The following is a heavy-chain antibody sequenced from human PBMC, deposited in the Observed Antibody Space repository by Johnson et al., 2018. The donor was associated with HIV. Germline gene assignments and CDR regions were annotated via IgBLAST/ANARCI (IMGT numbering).Heavy chain of an antibody. CDR3: ARAGHYDYVWGSYRHDAFDI. CDR1: GFTFSDYY. J-gene: IGHJ3*02. D-gene: IGHD3-16*02. CDR2: VNPNGGST. V-gene: IGHV3-25*04. Sequence: QLVESGGGLVQPGGSLRLSCAASGFTFSDYYMNWVRQAPGNGLELVGQVNPNGGSTYRIDYGKDRCNNSRDNANNTLHLQMNSLKTEDTAVYYCARAGHYDYVWGSYRHDAFDIWGQGTMVTVSS.